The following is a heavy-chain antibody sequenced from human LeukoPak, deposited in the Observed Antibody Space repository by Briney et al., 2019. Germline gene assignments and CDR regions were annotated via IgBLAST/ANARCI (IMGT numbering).Heavy chain of an antibody. D-gene: IGHD6-13*01. Sequence: GGSLRLSCAASGFTFSDYYMSWIRQAPGKGLEWVSAISGGGTPTFYADSVKGRFITSRDNSKNTLYLQMNSLRVEDTAVYYCARARASWSGEEFDPWGQGTLVTVSS. CDR1: GFTFSDYY. CDR3: ARARASWSGEEFDP. J-gene: IGHJ5*02. V-gene: IGHV3-11*01. CDR2: ISGGGTPT.